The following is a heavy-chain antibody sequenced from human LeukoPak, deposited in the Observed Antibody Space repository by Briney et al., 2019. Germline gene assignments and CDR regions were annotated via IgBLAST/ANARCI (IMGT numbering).Heavy chain of an antibody. CDR3: ARDGRGGY. CDR1: GFTFSSYS. CDR2: ISSSSSYI. Sequence: GGSLRLSCAASGFTFSSYSMNWVRQAPGKGLEWVSFISSSSSYIYYADSMKGRFTISRDNAKNSLYLQMNSLRAEDTAVYYCARDGRGGYWGQGTLVTVSS. V-gene: IGHV3-21*01. D-gene: IGHD3-10*01. J-gene: IGHJ4*02.